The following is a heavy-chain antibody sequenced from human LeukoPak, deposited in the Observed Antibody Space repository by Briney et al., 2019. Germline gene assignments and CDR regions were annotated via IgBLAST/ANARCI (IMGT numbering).Heavy chain of an antibody. J-gene: IGHJ4*02. CDR3: VRDWGYDSSGYWQKYFDT. CDR1: GFTFSGSA. D-gene: IGHD3-22*01. V-gene: IGHV3-23*01. Sequence: GGSLRLSCAASGFTFSGSAMHWVRQASGKGLEWVSTLTGSGGTTWYADSVKGRFTISRDNAKNTLYLQMNSLRAEDTAVYYCVRDWGYDSSGYWQKYFDTWGQGTLVTVSS. CDR2: LTGSGGTT.